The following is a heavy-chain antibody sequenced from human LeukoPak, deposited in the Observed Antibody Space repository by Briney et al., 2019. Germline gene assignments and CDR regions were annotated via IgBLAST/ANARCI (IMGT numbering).Heavy chain of an antibody. D-gene: IGHD3-10*01. CDR1: GFTFSSYA. CDR2: ISGSGGST. J-gene: IGHJ4*02. V-gene: IGHV3-23*01. Sequence: GGSLRLSCAASGFTFSSYAMSWVRQAPGKGLEWVSAISGSGGSTYYADSVKGRFTISRDNSKNTLYLQMNSLRVEDTAVYYCAKDRGYYGSGSYYRGDYWGQGTLVTVSS. CDR3: AKDRGYYGSGSYYRGDY.